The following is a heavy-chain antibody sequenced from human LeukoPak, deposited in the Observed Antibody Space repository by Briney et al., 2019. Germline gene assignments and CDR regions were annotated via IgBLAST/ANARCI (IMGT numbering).Heavy chain of an antibody. V-gene: IGHV1-18*01. CDR1: GYTFTSYG. Sequence: ASVKVSCKASGYTFTSYGISWVRQAPGQGLEWMGWISAYNGNTNYAQKLQGRVTMTTDTSTSTAYMELRSLRSDDTAVYYCASSPYSYGSNYYHYYMDVWGKGTTVTVSS. J-gene: IGHJ6*03. CDR2: ISAYNGNT. D-gene: IGHD5-18*01. CDR3: ASSPYSYGSNYYHYYMDV.